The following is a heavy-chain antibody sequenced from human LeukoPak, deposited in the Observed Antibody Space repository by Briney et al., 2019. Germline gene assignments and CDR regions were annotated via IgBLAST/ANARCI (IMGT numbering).Heavy chain of an antibody. CDR3: ATDHDYVWGSYRYSDWYFDL. D-gene: IGHD3-16*02. V-gene: IGHV1-24*01. CDR2: FDPEDGET. Sequence: GASVKVSCKVSGYTLTELSMHWVRQAPGKGLEWMGGFDPEDGETIYAQKFQGRVTTTEDTSTDTAYMELSSLRSEDTAVYYCATDHDYVWGSYRYSDWYFDLWGRGTLVTVSS. J-gene: IGHJ2*01. CDR1: GYTLTELS.